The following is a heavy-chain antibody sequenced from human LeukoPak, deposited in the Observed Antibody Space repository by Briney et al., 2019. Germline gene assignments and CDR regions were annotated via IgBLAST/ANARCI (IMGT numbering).Heavy chain of an antibody. CDR3: ARVQVVRGVIVYYYYMDV. CDR2: IYTSGST. D-gene: IGHD3-10*01. CDR1: GGSISSYY. J-gene: IGHJ6*03. Sequence: SETLSLTCTVSGGSISSYYWSWIRQPAGKGLEWIGRIYTSGSTNYNPSLKSRVTMSVDTSKNQFSLKLSSVTAADTAVYYCARVQVVRGVIVYYYYMDVWGKGTTVTISS. V-gene: IGHV4-4*07.